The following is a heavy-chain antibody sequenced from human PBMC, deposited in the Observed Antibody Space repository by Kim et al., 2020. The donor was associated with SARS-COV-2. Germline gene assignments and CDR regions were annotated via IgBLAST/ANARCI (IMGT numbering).Heavy chain of an antibody. CDR1: GYTFTSYW. CDR3: VRVRGDPSRNYYYYRLVV. J-gene: IGHJ6*01. D-gene: IGHD3-10*01. CDR2: IDGHGGAT. Sequence: GGSLRLSCAASGYTFTSYWMLWVRQAPGKGLILVARIDGHGGATDYADSVKGRFTVSRDNAGNMVYLQMNSLRADDTAIYYCVRVRGDPSRNYYYYRLVV. V-gene: IGHV3-74*01.